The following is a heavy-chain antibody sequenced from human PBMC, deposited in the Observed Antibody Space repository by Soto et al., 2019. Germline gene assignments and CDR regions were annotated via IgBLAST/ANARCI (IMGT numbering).Heavy chain of an antibody. Sequence: SETLSLTCAVYGGSFSGYYWSWIRQPPGKGLEWTGEINHSGSTNYNPSLKSRVTISVDTSKNQFSLKLSSVTAADTAVYYCARGRVDYGDWFHDYYGMDAWGQGTTVTVSS. D-gene: IGHD4-17*01. CDR2: INHSGST. J-gene: IGHJ6*02. V-gene: IGHV4-34*01. CDR1: GGSFSGYY. CDR3: ARGRVDYGDWFHDYYGMDA.